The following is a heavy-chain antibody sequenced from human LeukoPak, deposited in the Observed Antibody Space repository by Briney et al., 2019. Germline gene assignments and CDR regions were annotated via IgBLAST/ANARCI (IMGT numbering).Heavy chain of an antibody. D-gene: IGHD3-9*01. CDR1: GGSISSGGYY. CDR3: AREGEDDILTGNGMDV. CDR2: IYYSGST. J-gene: IGHJ6*04. V-gene: IGHV4-31*03. Sequence: SQTLSLTCTVSGGSISSGGYYWSWIRQHPGKGLEWIGYIYYSGSTYYNPSLKSRVTISVDTSKNQSSLKLSSVTAADTAVYYCAREGEDDILTGNGMDVWGKGTTVTVSS.